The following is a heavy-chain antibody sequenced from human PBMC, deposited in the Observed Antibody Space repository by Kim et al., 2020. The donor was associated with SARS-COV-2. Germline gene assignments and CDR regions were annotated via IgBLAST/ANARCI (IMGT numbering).Heavy chain of an antibody. CDR2: IGGASNYI. CDR3: ARGGYCSRTSCYFYYY. D-gene: IGHD2-2*01. Sequence: GGSLRLSCAASGFDFGTHSMNWVRQAPGKGLEWVSSIGGASNYIYYADSVKGRFTISRDNAKNSLYLQMNSLRAEDTAVYYCARGGYCSRTSCYFYYY. V-gene: IGHV3-21*01. J-gene: IGHJ6*01. CDR1: GFDFGTHS.